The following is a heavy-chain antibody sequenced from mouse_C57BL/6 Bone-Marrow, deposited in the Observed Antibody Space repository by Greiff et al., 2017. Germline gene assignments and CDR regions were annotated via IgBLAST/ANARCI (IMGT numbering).Heavy chain of an antibody. J-gene: IGHJ4*01. CDR3: ARHRTGYYARDY. Sequence: EVQLVESGGGLVQPGGSLKLSCAASGFTFSDYGMAWVRQAPRKGPEWVAFISNLAYSISYADTVTGRFTISRGNAKNTLYLEMSSLRSEDTAMYYCARHRTGYYARDYWGQGTSVTVSA. CDR1: GFTFSDYG. CDR2: ISNLAYSI. D-gene: IGHD4-1*01. V-gene: IGHV5-15*01.